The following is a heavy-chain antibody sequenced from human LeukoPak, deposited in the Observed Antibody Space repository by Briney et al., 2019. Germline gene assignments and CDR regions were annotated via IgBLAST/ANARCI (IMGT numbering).Heavy chain of an antibody. Sequence: GSLRLSCAASGFGFTAAWMSWVRQAPGKGPEWVGRIKSKGGGETTDYAAPVKGRFTTSRDDSKNTLYLQMDGLKTEDTAVYYCAWQTKFDFWRMDYWGLGTLVTVSS. CDR2: IKSKGGGETT. V-gene: IGHV3-15*01. CDR1: GFGFTAAW. D-gene: IGHD3-3*01. J-gene: IGHJ4*02. CDR3: AWQTKFDFWRMDY.